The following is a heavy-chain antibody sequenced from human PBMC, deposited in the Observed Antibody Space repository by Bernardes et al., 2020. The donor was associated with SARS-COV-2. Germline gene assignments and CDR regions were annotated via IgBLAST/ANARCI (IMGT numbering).Heavy chain of an antibody. CDR2: INHSGST. CDR1: GGSFSGYY. V-gene: IGHV4-34*01. J-gene: IGHJ5*02. Sequence: TLSLTCAVYGGSFSGYYWSWIRQPPGKGLEWIGEINHSGSTNYNPSLKSRVTISVDTSKNQFSLKLSSVTAADTAVYYCAVDSYSSGWNPWGQGTLVTVSS. D-gene: IGHD6-19*01. CDR3: AVDSYSSGWNP.